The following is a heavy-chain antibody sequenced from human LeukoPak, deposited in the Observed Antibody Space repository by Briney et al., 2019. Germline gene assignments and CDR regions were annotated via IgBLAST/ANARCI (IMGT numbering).Heavy chain of an antibody. J-gene: IGHJ4*02. CDR2: ISYDGSYK. CDR3: ARDRGVDYFDY. V-gene: IGHV3-30*03. CDR1: GFTFSNFG. Sequence: GGSLRLSCAASGFTFSNFGMHWVRQAPGKGLEWVAVISYDGSYKYYADSVKGRFSLSRDHSKNTLYLQMNSLRVEDTAVYYCARDRGVDYFDYWGQGTLVTVSS. D-gene: IGHD3-3*01.